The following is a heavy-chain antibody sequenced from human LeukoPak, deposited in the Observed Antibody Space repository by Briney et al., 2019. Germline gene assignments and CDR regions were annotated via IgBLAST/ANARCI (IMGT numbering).Heavy chain of an antibody. D-gene: IGHD1-26*01. CDR2: ISAYNGNT. J-gene: IGHJ5*02. CDR3: ARDLEGAPYNWFDP. Sequence: EASVKVSCKASGYTFTIYGISWVRQAPGQGLVWMGWISAYNGNTNYAQKLQGRVTMTTDTSTSTAYMELRSLRSDDTAVYYCARDLEGAPYNWFDPWGQGTLVTVSS. CDR1: GYTFTIYG. V-gene: IGHV1-18*01.